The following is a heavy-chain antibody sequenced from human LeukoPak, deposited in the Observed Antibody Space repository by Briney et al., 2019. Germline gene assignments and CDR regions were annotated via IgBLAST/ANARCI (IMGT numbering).Heavy chain of an antibody. CDR1: GYTFTSYG. J-gene: IGHJ6*03. CDR3: ARAPIVVVPAAINGYYYYYYYMDV. V-gene: IGHV1-18*01. Sequence: ASVKVSCKASGYTFTSYGIIWVRQAPGQGLEWRGWISAYNVNANYAQKLQGRVTMTTDTSTSTAYMELRSLSSDDTAVYYCARAPIVVVPAAINGYYYYYYYMDVWGKGTTVTVSS. D-gene: IGHD2-2*01. CDR2: ISAYNVNA.